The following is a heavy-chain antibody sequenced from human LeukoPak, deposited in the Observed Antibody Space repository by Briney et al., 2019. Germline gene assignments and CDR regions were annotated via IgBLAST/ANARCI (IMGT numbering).Heavy chain of an antibody. CDR1: GFTFSSYS. V-gene: IGHV3-21*01. Sequence: KPGGSLRLSCAASGFTFSSYSMNWVRQAPGKGLEWVSSISSSSSYIYYADSVKGRFTISRDDAKNSLYLQMSSLRAEDTAVYYCAKPASIAARYYFDYWGQGTLVTVSS. J-gene: IGHJ4*02. CDR2: ISSSSSYI. D-gene: IGHD6-6*01. CDR3: AKPASIAARYYFDY.